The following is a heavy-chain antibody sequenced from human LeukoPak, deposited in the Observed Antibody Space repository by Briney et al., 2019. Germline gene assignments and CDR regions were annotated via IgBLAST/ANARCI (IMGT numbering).Heavy chain of an antibody. CDR2: IIPILGIA. CDR1: GGTFSSYT. Sequence: GASVKVSCKASGGTFSSYTISWVRQAPGQGLEWMRRIIPILGIANYAQKFQGRVTITADKSTSTAYMELSSLRSEDTAVYYCARVYHNPGGYCSGGSCYLDNWFDPWGQGTLVTVSS. J-gene: IGHJ5*02. CDR3: ARVYHNPGGYCSGGSCYLDNWFDP. D-gene: IGHD2-15*01. V-gene: IGHV1-69*02.